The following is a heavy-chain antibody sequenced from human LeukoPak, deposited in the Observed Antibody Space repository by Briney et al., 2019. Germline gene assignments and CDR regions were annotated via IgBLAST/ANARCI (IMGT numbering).Heavy chain of an antibody. CDR3: AKDISYYGSGSDYGMDV. CDR2: ISWNSGSI. CDR1: GFTLDDYA. Sequence: PPGRSLRLSCAASGFTLDDYAMHWLRQAPGKGLAGVSGISWNSGSIGYADSVKGRFTISRDNAKNSLYLQMNSLRAEDTALYYCAKDISYYGSGSDYGMDVWGQGTTVTVSS. V-gene: IGHV3-9*01. J-gene: IGHJ6*02. D-gene: IGHD3-10*01.